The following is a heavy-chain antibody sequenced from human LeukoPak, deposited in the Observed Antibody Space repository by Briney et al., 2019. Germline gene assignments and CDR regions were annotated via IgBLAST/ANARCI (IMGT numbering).Heavy chain of an antibody. CDR1: GGSISSGSYY. Sequence: PSETLSLTCTVSGGSISSGSYYWSWIRQPPGKGLEWIGEINHSGSTNYNPSLKSRVTISVDTSKNQFSLKLSSVTAADTAVYYCARGSSGKYYYDSSGYYYALWGQGTLVTVSS. V-gene: IGHV4-39*07. CDR2: INHSGST. D-gene: IGHD3-22*01. CDR3: ARGSSGKYYYDSSGYYYAL. J-gene: IGHJ4*02.